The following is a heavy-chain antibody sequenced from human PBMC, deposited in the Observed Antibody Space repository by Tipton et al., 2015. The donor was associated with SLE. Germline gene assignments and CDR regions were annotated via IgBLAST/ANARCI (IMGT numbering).Heavy chain of an antibody. CDR2: LSYDGNNK. CDR3: ARDVVVGAAFRFYCTDV. V-gene: IGHV3-30*04. D-gene: IGHD1-26*01. Sequence: SLRLSCTASGFTFNRHSFHWIRQAPGKGLEGVAVLSYDGNNKNYADSVRGRFTISIDNSKNTVYLQMDSLTTEDTAVYFCARDVVVGAAFRFYCTDVWGKGTTVTVSS. J-gene: IGHJ6*03. CDR1: GFTFNRHS.